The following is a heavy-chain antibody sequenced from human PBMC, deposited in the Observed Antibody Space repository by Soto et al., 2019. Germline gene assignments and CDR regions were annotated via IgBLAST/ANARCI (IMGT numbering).Heavy chain of an antibody. CDR1: GGSFSGYY. D-gene: IGHD2-15*01. CDR3: ARISGGIVVVVAATPGHDAFDI. Sequence: SSETLSLTCAVYGGSFSGYYWSWIRQPPGKGLEWIGEINHSGSTNYNPSLKSRVTISVDTSKNQFSLKLSSVTAADTAVYYCARISGGIVVVVAATPGHDAFDIWGQGTMVTVSS. V-gene: IGHV4-34*01. CDR2: INHSGST. J-gene: IGHJ3*02.